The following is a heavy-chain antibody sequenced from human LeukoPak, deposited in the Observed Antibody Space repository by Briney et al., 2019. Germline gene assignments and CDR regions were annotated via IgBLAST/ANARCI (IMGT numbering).Heavy chain of an antibody. CDR2: ISGSGGST. CDR3: AKEDSSGWFSKSLFDY. J-gene: IGHJ4*02. D-gene: IGHD6-19*01. V-gene: IGHV3-23*01. CDR1: GFTVSSNY. Sequence: PGGSLRLSCAASGFTVSSNYMSWVRQAPGKGLEWVSAISGSGGSTYYADSVKGRFTISRDNSKNTLYLQMNSLRAEDTAVYYCAKEDSSGWFSKSLFDYWGQGTLVTVSS.